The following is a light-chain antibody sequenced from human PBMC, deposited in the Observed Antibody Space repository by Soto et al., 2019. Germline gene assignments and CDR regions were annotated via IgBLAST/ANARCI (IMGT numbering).Light chain of an antibody. J-gene: IGLJ2*01. CDR1: SSDIGSYNY. CDR3: SSYTSSTNVV. V-gene: IGLV2-14*01. CDR2: EVR. Sequence: QSALTQPASVSGSPGQSITISCTGTSSDIGSYNYVAWYQQFPGKTPKLIIYEVRNRPSGVSFRFSGSKSGNTASLTISGLQAEDEADYYCSSYTSSTNVVFGGGTKLTVL.